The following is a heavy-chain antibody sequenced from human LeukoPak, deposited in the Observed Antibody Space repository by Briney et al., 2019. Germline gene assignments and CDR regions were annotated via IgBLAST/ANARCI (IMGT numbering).Heavy chain of an antibody. V-gene: IGHV6-1*01. CDR3: ARGTGWPQFDY. Sequence: SQTLSLTCAISGDSVSTNNTACNWIRQSPSRGLEWLGRTYYRSKWYNNYAVSVKSRITINPDTSKNQFSLQLNSVTPEDTAVYYCARGTGWPQFDYWGQGSLVTVSS. J-gene: IGHJ4*02. CDR2: TYYRSKWYN. D-gene: IGHD6-19*01. CDR1: GDSVSTNNTA.